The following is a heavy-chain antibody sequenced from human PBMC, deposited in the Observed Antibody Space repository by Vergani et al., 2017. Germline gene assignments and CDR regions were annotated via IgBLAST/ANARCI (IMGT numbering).Heavy chain of an antibody. CDR1: GGSISSGGYY. J-gene: IGHJ4*02. D-gene: IGHD3-3*01. CDR3: ARGVHESNITIFGVVLDY. Sequence: QVQLQQWGAGLLKPSQTLSLTCTVSGGSISSGGYYWSWIRQHPGKGLEWIGYIYYSGSTYYNPSLKSRVTISVDTSKNQFSLKLSSVTAADTAVYYCARGVHESNITIFGVVLDYWGQGTLVTVSS. CDR2: IYYSGST. V-gene: IGHV4-31*03.